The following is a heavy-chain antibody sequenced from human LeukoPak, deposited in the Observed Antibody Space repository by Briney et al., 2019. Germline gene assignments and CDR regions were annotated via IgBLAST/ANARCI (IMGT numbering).Heavy chain of an antibody. D-gene: IGHD1-7*01. CDR3: TRGTPPDY. V-gene: IGHV3-49*04. CDR2: IRSKPSGGTT. J-gene: IGHJ4*02. CDR1: GLTFGDYA. Sequence: GGSLRLSCTGSGLTFGDYAVNWVRQAPGKGLQWVGFIRSKPSGGTTEYAASVKGRFAISRDDSKGIAYLQMNSLKTEDTAIYYCTRGTPPDYWGPGTLVTVSS.